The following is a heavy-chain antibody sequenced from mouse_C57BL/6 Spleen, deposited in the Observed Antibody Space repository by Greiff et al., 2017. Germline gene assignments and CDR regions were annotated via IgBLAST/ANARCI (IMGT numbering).Heavy chain of an antibody. V-gene: IGHV10-1*01. D-gene: IGHD4-1*01. CDR2: IRSKSNNYAT. CDR1: GFSFNTYA. Sequence: EVKLVESGGGLVQPKGSLKLSCAASGFSFNTYAMNWVRQAPGKGLEWVARIRSKSNNYATYYADSVKDRFTISRDDSESMLYLQMNNLKTEDTAMYYCVRHYWDRSFDVWGTGTTVTVSA. J-gene: IGHJ1*03. CDR3: VRHYWDRSFDV.